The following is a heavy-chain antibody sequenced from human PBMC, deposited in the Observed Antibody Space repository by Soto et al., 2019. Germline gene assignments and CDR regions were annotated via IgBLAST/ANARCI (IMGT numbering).Heavy chain of an antibody. CDR2: INHSGST. J-gene: IGHJ6*02. D-gene: IGHD3-10*01. V-gene: IGHV4-34*01. CDR3: ARGRRLWFGDPGGYYYYYGMDV. Sequence: PSETLSLTCAVYGGSFSGYYWSWIRQPPGKGLEWIGEINHSGSTNYNPSLKSRVTISVDTSKNQFSLKLSSVTAADTAVYYCARGRRLWFGDPGGYYYYYGMDVWGQGTTVTVSS. CDR1: GGSFSGYY.